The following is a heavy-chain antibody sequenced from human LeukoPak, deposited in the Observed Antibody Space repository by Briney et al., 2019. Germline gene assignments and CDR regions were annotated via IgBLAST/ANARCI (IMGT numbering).Heavy chain of an antibody. CDR2: IYYSGST. CDR3: ARLNWNDVWFDP. J-gene: IGHJ5*02. D-gene: IGHD1-1*01. V-gene: IGHV4-39*01. CDR1: GGSISSSSYY. Sequence: SETLSLTCTVSGGSISSSSYYWGWIRQPPGKGLEWIGSIYYSGSTYYNPSLKSRVTISVDTSKNQFSLKLSSVTAADTAVYYCARLNWNDVWFDPWGQGTLVTVSS.